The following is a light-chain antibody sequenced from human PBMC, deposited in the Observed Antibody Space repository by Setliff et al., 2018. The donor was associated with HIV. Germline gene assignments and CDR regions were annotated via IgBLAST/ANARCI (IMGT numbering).Light chain of an antibody. J-gene: IGLJ1*01. CDR1: NSDVGGYNF. Sequence: QSALAQPASVSGSPGQSITISCTGTNSDVGGYNFVSWYQQHPGKAPKVMLYEVNNRPSGVSNRFSGSKSGNTASLTIPGLQAEDEADYYCTSYASSSTFVFGSGTKVTVL. CDR2: EVN. CDR3: TSYASSSTFV. V-gene: IGLV2-14*01.